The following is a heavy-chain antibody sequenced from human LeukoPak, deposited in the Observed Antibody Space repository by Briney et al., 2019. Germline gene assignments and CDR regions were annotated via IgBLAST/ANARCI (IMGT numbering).Heavy chain of an antibody. J-gene: IGHJ4*02. D-gene: IGHD3-16*02. CDR1: GYTFTGYY. CDR3: AXPXHYYVWGSYRHPPYYFDY. CDR2: INPNSGGT. Sequence: VSVKVSCKASGYTFTGYYMHWVRQAPGQGLEWMRWINPNSGGTNYAQKFQGRVTMTRDTSISTAYMELSRLRSDDTAVYYCAXPXHYYVWGSYRHPPYYFDYWGQGTLVTVSS. V-gene: IGHV1-2*02.